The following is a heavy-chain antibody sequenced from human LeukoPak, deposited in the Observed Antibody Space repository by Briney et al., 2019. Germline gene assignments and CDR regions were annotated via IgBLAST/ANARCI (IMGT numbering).Heavy chain of an antibody. CDR1: GGSISSYY. CDR2: IYYSGST. Sequence: PSETLSLTXTVSGGSISSYYWSWIRQPPGKGVEWIGYIYYSGSTNYNPSLKSRVTISVDTSKNQFSLKLSSVTAADTAVYYCARDHYYYGSGSYPYGPWGQGTLVTVSS. J-gene: IGHJ5*02. D-gene: IGHD3-10*01. V-gene: IGHV4-59*01. CDR3: ARDHYYYGSGSYPYGP.